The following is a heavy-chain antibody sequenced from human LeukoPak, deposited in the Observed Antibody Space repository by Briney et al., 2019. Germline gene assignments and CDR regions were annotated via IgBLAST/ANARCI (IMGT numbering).Heavy chain of an antibody. CDR3: ARERRYYGSGTLNWFDP. J-gene: IGHJ5*02. V-gene: IGHV4-4*07. CDR1: GGSISSYY. Sequence: PSETLSLTCTVSGGSISSYYWSWIRQPAGKGLEWIGRIDTSGNTNYKPSLKSRVTISVDTSKNQFSLKLSSVTAADTAVYYCARERRYYGSGTLNWFDPWGQGTLVTVSS. D-gene: IGHD3-10*01. CDR2: IDTSGNT.